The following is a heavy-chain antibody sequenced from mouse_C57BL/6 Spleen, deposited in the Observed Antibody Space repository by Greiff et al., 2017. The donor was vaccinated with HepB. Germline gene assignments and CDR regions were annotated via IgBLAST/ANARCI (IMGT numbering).Heavy chain of an antibody. D-gene: IGHD1-1*01. CDR2: IYPRSGNT. J-gene: IGHJ2*01. Sequence: VQLQESGAELARPGASVKLSCKASGYTFTSYGISWVKQRTGQGLEWIGEIYPRSGNTYYNEKFKGKATLTADKSSSTAYMELRSLTSEDSAVYFCASWDYGSSYVDYWGQGTTLTVSS. CDR1: GYTFTSYG. V-gene: IGHV1-81*01. CDR3: ASWDYGSSYVDY.